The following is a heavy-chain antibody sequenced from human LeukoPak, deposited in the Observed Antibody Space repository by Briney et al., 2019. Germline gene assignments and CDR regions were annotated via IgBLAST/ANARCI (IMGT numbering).Heavy chain of an antibody. V-gene: IGHV4-34*01. CDR3: ARGSRDGYKNWFDP. CDR2: INHSGST. CDR1: GGSFSGYY. D-gene: IGHD5-24*01. J-gene: IGHJ5*02. Sequence: SETLSLTCAVYGGSFSGYYWSWIRQPPGKGLEWIGEINHSGSTNYNPSLKSRVTISVDTSKNQFSLKLSSVTAADTAVYYCARGSRDGYKNWFDPWGQGTLVTVSS.